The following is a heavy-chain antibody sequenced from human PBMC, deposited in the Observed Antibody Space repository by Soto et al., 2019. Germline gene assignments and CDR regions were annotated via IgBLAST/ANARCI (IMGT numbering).Heavy chain of an antibody. D-gene: IGHD5-18*01. J-gene: IGHJ4*02. CDR3: ARSRRIQLWTSRYYFDY. Sequence: SETLSLTCAVYGGSFSGYYWSWIRQPPGKGLEWIGEINHSGSTNYNPSLKSRVTISVDTSKNQFSLKLSSVTAADTAVYYCARSRRIQLWTSRYYFDYWGQVTLVTVSS. V-gene: IGHV4-34*01. CDR2: INHSGST. CDR1: GGSFSGYY.